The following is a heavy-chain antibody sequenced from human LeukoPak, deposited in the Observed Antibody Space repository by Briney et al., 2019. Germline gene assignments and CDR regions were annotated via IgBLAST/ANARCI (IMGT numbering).Heavy chain of an antibody. D-gene: IGHD3-22*01. CDR3: ARLRGWGYYDSSGYYVPYYYYYYYMDV. CDR1: GGSFSGYY. Sequence: PSETLSLTCAVYGGSFSGYYWSWIRQPPGKGLEWIGEINHSGSTNYNPSLKSRVTISVDTSKNQFSLKLSSVTAADTAVYYCARLRGWGYYDSSGYYVPYYYYYYYMDVWGKGTTVTISS. V-gene: IGHV4-34*01. CDR2: INHSGST. J-gene: IGHJ6*03.